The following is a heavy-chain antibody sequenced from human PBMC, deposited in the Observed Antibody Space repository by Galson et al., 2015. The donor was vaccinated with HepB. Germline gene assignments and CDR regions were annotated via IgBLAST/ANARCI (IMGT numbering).Heavy chain of an antibody. Sequence: SLRLSCAASGFTFSNAWMSWVRQAPGKGLEWVGRIKSKTDGGTTDYAAPVKGRFTISRDDSKNMLYLQMNSLKTEDTAVYYCTTETTAYYYDSSGYYYELDYWGQGTLVTVSS. D-gene: IGHD3-22*01. CDR2: IKSKTDGGTT. CDR1: GFTFSNAW. CDR3: TTETTAYYYDSSGYYYELDY. J-gene: IGHJ4*02. V-gene: IGHV3-15*01.